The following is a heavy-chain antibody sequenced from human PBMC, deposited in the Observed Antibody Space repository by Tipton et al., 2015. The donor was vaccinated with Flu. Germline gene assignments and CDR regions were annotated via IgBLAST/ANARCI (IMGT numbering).Heavy chain of an antibody. D-gene: IGHD3-3*01. CDR3: ASPHIRFTDNAFDI. CDR2: VYPSGSA. CDR1: GGSISSGSYY. Sequence: TLSLTCTVSGGSISSGSYYWSWIRQPAGKGLEWIGRVYPSGSATYNPSLKSRVTISVDTSKNQFSLNLSTVTAADTAVNYCASPHIRFTDNAFDIWGQGTMVTVSS. J-gene: IGHJ3*02. V-gene: IGHV4-61*02.